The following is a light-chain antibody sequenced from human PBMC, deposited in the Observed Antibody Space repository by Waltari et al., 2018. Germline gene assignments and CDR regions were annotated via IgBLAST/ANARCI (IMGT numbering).Light chain of an antibody. V-gene: IGKV3-11*01. Sequence: EIVLTQSPATLSLSPGERATLSCRASQSVSSYLAWYQQKPGQAPRLLIYDASNRATGIPARFSCSGSGTDFTLTISSLEPEDFAVYYCQQRSSWPRTFGQGTKVEIK. CDR3: QQRSSWPRT. CDR2: DAS. CDR1: QSVSSY. J-gene: IGKJ1*01.